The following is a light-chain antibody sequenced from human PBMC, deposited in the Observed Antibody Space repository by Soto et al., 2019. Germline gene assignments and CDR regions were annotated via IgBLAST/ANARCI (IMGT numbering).Light chain of an antibody. Sequence: LVFTQSRAPLSWSPGKKATLSYRTSQSVSNYLAWYQQKPGQAPRLLIYDASNRATGIPARFSGSGSGTDFTLTISRLEPEDSAVYYCQQYASSPRTFGQVSKVEIK. CDR1: QSVSNY. CDR3: QQYASSPRT. CDR2: DAS. V-gene: IGKV3-11*01. J-gene: IGKJ1*01.